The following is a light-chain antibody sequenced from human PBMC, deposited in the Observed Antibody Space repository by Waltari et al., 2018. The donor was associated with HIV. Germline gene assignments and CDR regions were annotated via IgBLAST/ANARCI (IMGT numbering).Light chain of an antibody. CDR2: EVS. Sequence: QSALTQPASVSGSPGQSITISCTGTSSDVGTYNLVSWYQHHPGKAPKLMIYEVSKRPSGISNRFSGSKSGNTASLTISGLQAEDEADYYCCSYAGSSTLNYIFGTGTKVTVL. CDR3: CSYAGSSTLNYI. CDR1: SSDVGTYNL. J-gene: IGLJ1*01. V-gene: IGLV2-23*02.